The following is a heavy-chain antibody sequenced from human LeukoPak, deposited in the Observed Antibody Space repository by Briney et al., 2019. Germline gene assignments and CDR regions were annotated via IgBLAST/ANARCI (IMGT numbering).Heavy chain of an antibody. V-gene: IGHV3-7*03. CDR1: GFTFSSYW. D-gene: IGHD2-2*01. J-gene: IGHJ4*02. CDR3: AKFYDCSSTSCSYYFDY. CDR2: IKQDGSEK. Sequence: GGSLRLSCAAPGFTFSSYWMSWVRQAPGKGLEWVANIKQDGSEKYYVDSVKGRFTISRDNSKNTLYLQMNSLRAEDTAVYYCAKFYDCSSTSCSYYFDYWGQGTLVTVSS.